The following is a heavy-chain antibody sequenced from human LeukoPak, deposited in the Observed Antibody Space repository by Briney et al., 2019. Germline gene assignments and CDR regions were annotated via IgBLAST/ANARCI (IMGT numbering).Heavy chain of an antibody. D-gene: IGHD4/OR15-4a*01. V-gene: IGHV3-7*01. J-gene: IGHJ4*02. CDR3: ARGRLRDY. CDR2: IKQDGSEK. Sequence: GGSLRLSCAASGFTFSTYWMSWVRQAPGKGLEWVANIKQDGSEKYYLDSVKGRFTISRDDPNNSLYLRLDSLRVEDTAVYFCARGRLRDYWGQGTLVTVS. CDR1: GFTFSTYW.